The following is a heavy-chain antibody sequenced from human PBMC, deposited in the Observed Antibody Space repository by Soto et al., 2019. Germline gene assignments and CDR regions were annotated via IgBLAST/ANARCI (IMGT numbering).Heavy chain of an antibody. CDR1: GGTFSSYA. Sequence: SVKVSCKASGGTFSSYAISWVRQTPGQGLEWMGGIIPIFGTANYAQKFQGRVTITADESTSTAYMELSSLRSEDTAVYYCARNYYDSSGYYYDAFDIWGPGTMVTVSS. CDR3: ARNYYDSSGYYYDAFDI. CDR2: IIPIFGTA. V-gene: IGHV1-69*13. J-gene: IGHJ3*02. D-gene: IGHD3-22*01.